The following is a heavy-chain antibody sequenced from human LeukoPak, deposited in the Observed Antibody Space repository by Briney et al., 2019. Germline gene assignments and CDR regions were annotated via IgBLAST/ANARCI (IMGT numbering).Heavy chain of an antibody. Sequence: PGGSLRLSCAASGFTFSTYGINWVRQAPGKGLEWVAVISYDGSNKYYADSVKGRFTISRDNSKNTLYLQMNSLRAEDTAVYYCAKDQGYYDSSGYYWGVDYWGQGTLVTVSS. V-gene: IGHV3-30*18. CDR1: GFTFSTYG. CDR3: AKDQGYYDSSGYYWGVDY. CDR2: ISYDGSNK. D-gene: IGHD3-22*01. J-gene: IGHJ4*02.